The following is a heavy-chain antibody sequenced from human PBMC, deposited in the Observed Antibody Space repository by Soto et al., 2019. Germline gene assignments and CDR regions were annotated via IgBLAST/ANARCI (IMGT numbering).Heavy chain of an antibody. CDR2: ISSSSSYI. CDR1: GFTFRSYS. CDR3: ARDSDYGASANYYYYYGMDV. J-gene: IGHJ6*02. V-gene: IGHV3-21*01. Sequence: EVQLVESGGGLVKPGGSLRLSCAASGFTFRSYSMNWVRQAPGKGLEWVSSISSSSSYIYYADSVKGRFTISRDNAKNSLYLQMNSLRAEDTAVYYCARDSDYGASANYYYYYGMDVWGQGTTVTVSS. D-gene: IGHD4-17*01.